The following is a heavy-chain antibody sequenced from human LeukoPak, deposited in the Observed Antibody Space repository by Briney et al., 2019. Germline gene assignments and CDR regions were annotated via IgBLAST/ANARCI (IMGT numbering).Heavy chain of an antibody. V-gene: IGHV5-51*01. D-gene: IGHD6-19*01. CDR1: GYRFISYW. Sequence: GESLKISCKGSGYRFISYWIGWARQMPGKGLEWMGIIYPSDSDIRYSPSFQGQVTISADKSISTAYLQWSSLKASDTAMYFCARGSGWYSEYWGQGTLVTVSS. CDR2: IYPSDSDI. J-gene: IGHJ4*02. CDR3: ARGSGWYSEY.